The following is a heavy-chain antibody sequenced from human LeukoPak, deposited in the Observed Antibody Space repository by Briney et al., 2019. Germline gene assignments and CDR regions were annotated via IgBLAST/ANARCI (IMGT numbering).Heavy chain of an antibody. D-gene: IGHD6-25*01. CDR3: ARDDGLLPDY. V-gene: IGHV3-33*01. CDR1: GFTFSSYG. CDR2: IRYDGSNK. J-gene: IGHJ4*02. Sequence: GRSLRLSCAASGFTFSSYGMHWVRQAPGKGLEWVAIIRYDGSNKYYADSVKGRFTISRDNSKNTLYLQMNSLRAEDTAVYYCARDDGLLPDYWGQGTLVTVSS.